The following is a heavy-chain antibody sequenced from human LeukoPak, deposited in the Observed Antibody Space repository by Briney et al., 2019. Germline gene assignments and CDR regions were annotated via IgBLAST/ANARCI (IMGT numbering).Heavy chain of an antibody. D-gene: IGHD3-9*01. CDR3: ARDLEYYDILTGYYPPRYYYYGMDV. Sequence: GGSLRLSCAASGFTFSSYSMNWVRQAPGKGLEWVSSISSSSSYIYYADSVKGRFTISRVNAKNSLYLQMNSLRAEDTAVYYRARDLEYYDILTGYYPPRYYYYGMDVWGQGTTVTVSS. CDR1: GFTFSSYS. J-gene: IGHJ6*02. V-gene: IGHV3-21*01. CDR2: ISSSSSYI.